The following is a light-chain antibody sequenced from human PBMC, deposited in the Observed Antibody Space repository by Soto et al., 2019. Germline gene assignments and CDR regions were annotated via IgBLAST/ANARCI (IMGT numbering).Light chain of an antibody. CDR2: AAS. CDR1: QNINSY. CDR3: QRSYSPPRT. Sequence: DIQMTQSPSSLSASVGDRVTITCRPSQNINSYLNWYQQKPGKAPKLLIYAASTLQSGVPSRFSGSGSGTDFTLTISSLQPEDFATYYCQRSYSPPRTFGQGTKVDIK. V-gene: IGKV1-39*01. J-gene: IGKJ1*01.